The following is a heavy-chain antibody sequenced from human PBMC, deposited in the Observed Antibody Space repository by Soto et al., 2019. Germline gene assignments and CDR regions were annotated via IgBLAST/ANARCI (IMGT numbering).Heavy chain of an antibody. CDR1: GFSVRSSQ. D-gene: IGHD6-19*01. J-gene: IGHJ3*02. Sequence: PGGSLRLSCAASGFSVRSSQMSWVRQAPGKGLEWVSIIFSDGTTHYGVSVKGRFTISRDSARNTVYLQMNGLRVDDTAVYYCAKTANGWFSAFDIWGQGTMVTVSS. V-gene: IGHV3-53*01. CDR3: AKTANGWFSAFDI. CDR2: IFSDGTT.